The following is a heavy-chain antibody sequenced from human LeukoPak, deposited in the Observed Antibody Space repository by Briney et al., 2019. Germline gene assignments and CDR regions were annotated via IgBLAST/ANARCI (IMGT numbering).Heavy chain of an antibody. CDR3: ARGPSWYYFDY. V-gene: IGHV4-61*05. D-gene: IGHD6-13*01. CDR1: GGSISSSSYY. Sequence: SETLSLTCTLSGGSISSSSYYWGWIRQPPGKGLEWIGYIYYSGSTNYNPSLKSRVTISVDTSKNQFSLKLSSVTAADTAVYYCARGPSWYYFDYWGQGTLVTVSS. J-gene: IGHJ4*02. CDR2: IYYSGST.